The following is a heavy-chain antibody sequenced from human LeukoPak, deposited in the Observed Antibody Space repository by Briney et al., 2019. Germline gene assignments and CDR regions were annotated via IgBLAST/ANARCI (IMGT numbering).Heavy chain of an antibody. J-gene: IGHJ4*02. CDR3: ARDRDDSSGYYFDL. CDR1: GFTFSSYW. Sequence: PGGSLRLSCVASGFTFSSYWMYWVRQAPGKGLVWVSRINSDGSSTSYADSVKGRFTISRDNAKNTLYLQMNSLRAEDTAVYYCARDRDDSSGYYFDLWGQGTLVTVSS. V-gene: IGHV3-74*01. D-gene: IGHD3-22*01. CDR2: INSDGSST.